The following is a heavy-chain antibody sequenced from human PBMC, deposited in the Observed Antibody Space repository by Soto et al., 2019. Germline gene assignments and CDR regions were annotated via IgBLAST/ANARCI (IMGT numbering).Heavy chain of an antibody. V-gene: IGHV1-69*01. CDR2: IIPIFGTA. CDR3: ARDGGRHSGGIDY. CDR1: GGTFSSYS. J-gene: IGHJ4*02. Sequence: QVQLVQSGAEVKKPGSSVKVSCKASGGTFSSYSLNWVRQAPGQGLEWMGEIIPIFGTANYAQKFQGRVTITADASTSTAYMELSSLRSEDTAVYYCARDGGRHSGGIDYWGQGNLVTVSS. D-gene: IGHD1-26*01.